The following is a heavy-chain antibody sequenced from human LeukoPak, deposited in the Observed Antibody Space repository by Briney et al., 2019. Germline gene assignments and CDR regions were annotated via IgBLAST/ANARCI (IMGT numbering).Heavy chain of an antibody. CDR1: GGSISSGSYY. D-gene: IGHD3-22*01. J-gene: IGHJ6*03. Sequence: SQTLSLTCTVSGGSISSGSYYWGWIRQPPGKGLEWIGSIYHSGSTYYNPSLKSRVTISVDTSKNQFSLKLSSVTAADTAVYYCARLISGSSGYYHYYYYYYYMDVWGKGTTVTVSS. CDR3: ARLISGSSGYYHYYYYYYYMDV. CDR2: IYHSGST. V-gene: IGHV4-39*07.